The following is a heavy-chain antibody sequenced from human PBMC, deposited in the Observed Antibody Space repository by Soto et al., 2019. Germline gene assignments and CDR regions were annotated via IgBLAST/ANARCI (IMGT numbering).Heavy chain of an antibody. CDR3: AKEYGSTWIDH. CDR2: ISGDSGYT. V-gene: IGHV3-11*06. J-gene: IGHJ4*02. Sequence: GGSLRLSCPASGFTFSNHYMSWVRQAPGKGLEWVSYISGDSGYTNYADSVKGRFTISRDNSRNTLFLQLNSLRAEDTAVYYCAKEYGSTWIDHWGQGTLVTVSS. D-gene: IGHD6-13*01. CDR1: GFTFSNHY.